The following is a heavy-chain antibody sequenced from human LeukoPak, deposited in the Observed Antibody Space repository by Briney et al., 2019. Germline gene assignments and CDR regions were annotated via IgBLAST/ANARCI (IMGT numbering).Heavy chain of an antibody. V-gene: IGHV1-8*01. D-gene: IGHD7-27*01. CDR3: VRTPPNWGADY. Sequence: GASVKVSCKASGYTFTSYDNNWVRQATGQGLEWMGWMSPNGGITGYAQKFQGRVTMTRNTAISTAYMELSSLRSEDTAVYYCVRTPPNWGADYWGQGTLVTVSS. J-gene: IGHJ4*02. CDR1: GYTFTSYD. CDR2: MSPNGGIT.